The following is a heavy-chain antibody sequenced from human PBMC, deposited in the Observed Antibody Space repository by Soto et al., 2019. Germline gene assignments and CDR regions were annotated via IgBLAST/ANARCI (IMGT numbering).Heavy chain of an antibody. CDR1: GFTFSSYE. Sequence: GGSLRLSCRASGFTFSSYEMTWVRQAPGKGLEWVSYISKSGGTIHYADSVKGRFTVSRDNAKDALYLQMNSLRVEDTAVYFCAGYYYDPSGYYPAFDYWGQGTMVTAPQ. V-gene: IGHV3-48*03. D-gene: IGHD3-22*01. J-gene: IGHJ4*02. CDR2: ISKSGGTI. CDR3: AGYYYDPSGYYPAFDY.